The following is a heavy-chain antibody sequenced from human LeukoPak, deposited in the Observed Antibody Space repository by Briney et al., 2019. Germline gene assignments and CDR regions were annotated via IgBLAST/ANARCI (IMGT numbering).Heavy chain of an antibody. V-gene: IGHV4-4*02. CDR2: IYHSGST. CDR3: ARGRVTEGFDP. CDR1: GGSISSSNW. J-gene: IGHJ5*02. Sequence: SETLSLTCAVSGGSISSSNWWSWVRQPPGKGLEWIGEIYHSGSTNYNPSLKSRVTISVDTSKNQFSLKLSSVTAADTAVYYCARGRVTEGFDPWGQGILVTVSS. D-gene: IGHD5-18*01.